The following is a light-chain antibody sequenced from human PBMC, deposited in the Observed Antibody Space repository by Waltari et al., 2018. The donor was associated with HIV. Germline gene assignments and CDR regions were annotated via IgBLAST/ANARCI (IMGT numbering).Light chain of an antibody. J-gene: IGLJ2*01. CDR2: GNS. CDR3: QSYDRSLSGYVV. Sequence: QSLLTQPPSVSGAPGQRVTIPCTGSSSHIGAGFDVPWSQQLPGTVPKLLIYGNSNRPSGVPHRFSGSKSGTSASLAITGLQAEDEADYYCQSYDRSLSGYVVFGGGTKLTVL. V-gene: IGLV1-40*01. CDR1: SSHIGAGFD.